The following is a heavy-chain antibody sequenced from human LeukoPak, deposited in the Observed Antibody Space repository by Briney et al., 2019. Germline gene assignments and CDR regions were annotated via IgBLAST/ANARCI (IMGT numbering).Heavy chain of an antibody. CDR2: MNPNSGNA. V-gene: IGHV1-8*01. D-gene: IGHD5-24*01. CDR1: AYTFTSYD. J-gene: IGHJ5*02. CDR3: ARRNYGSPRWFDP. Sequence: GASVKVSCKASAYTFTSYDINWVRQATGQGLEWMGWMNPNSGNAGYAQKFQGRVTMTRNTSISTAYMELSSLRSEDTAVYYCARRNYGSPRWFDPWGQGTLVTVSS.